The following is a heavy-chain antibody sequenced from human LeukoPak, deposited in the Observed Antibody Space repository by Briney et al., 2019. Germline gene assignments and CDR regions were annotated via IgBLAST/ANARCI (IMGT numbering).Heavy chain of an antibody. J-gene: IGHJ3*02. CDR2: VYYSGST. CDR1: GGSISTYY. D-gene: IGHD3-3*01. Sequence: SETLSLTCTVSGGSISTYYWSWIRQPPGKGLEWIGYVYYSGSTNYNPSLKSRVTISVDTSKNQFSLKLSSVTAADTAVYYCARDPQLTIFGGRDAFDIWGQGTMVTVSS. V-gene: IGHV4-59*12. CDR3: ARDPQLTIFGGRDAFDI.